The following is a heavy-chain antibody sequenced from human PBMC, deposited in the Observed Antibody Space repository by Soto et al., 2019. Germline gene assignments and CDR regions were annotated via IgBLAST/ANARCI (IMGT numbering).Heavy chain of an antibody. J-gene: IGHJ6*02. CDR1: GGTFSSYA. Sequence: SVKVSCKASGGTFSSYAISWVRQAPGQGLEWMGGIIPIFGTANYAQKFQGRVTITADESTSTAYMELSSLRSEDTAVYYCARSGEGVIVVVPAATHYYYGMDVWGQGTTVTVSS. D-gene: IGHD2-2*01. CDR2: IIPIFGTA. CDR3: ARSGEGVIVVVPAATHYYYGMDV. V-gene: IGHV1-69*13.